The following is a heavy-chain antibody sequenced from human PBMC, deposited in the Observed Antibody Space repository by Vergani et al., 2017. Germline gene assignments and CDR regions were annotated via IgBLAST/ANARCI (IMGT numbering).Heavy chain of an antibody. V-gene: IGHV3-33*01. CDR3: AREMATIRPHDAFDI. CDR2: IWYDGSNK. J-gene: IGHJ3*02. CDR1: GFTFSSYG. D-gene: IGHD5-24*01. Sequence: VQLVESGGGVVQPGRSLRLSCAASGFTFSSYGMHWVRQAQGKGLEWVAVIWYDGSNKYYADSVKGRFTISRDNSKNTRYLQMNSLRAEDTAVYYCAREMATIRPHDAFDIWGQGTMVTVSS.